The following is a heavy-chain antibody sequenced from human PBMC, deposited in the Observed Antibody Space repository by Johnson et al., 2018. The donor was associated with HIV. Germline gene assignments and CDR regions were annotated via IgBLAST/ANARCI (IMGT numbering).Heavy chain of an antibody. CDR3: ASQQWELGSHDAFDI. Sequence: VQLVESGGGVVRPGGSLRLSCAASGFTFDDYGMSWVRQAPGKGLEWVSGINWNGGSTGYADSVKGRFTIPRDNAKNSLYLQMNSLRAEDTALYYCASQQWELGSHDAFDIWGQGTMVTVSS. J-gene: IGHJ3*02. CDR2: INWNGGST. D-gene: IGHD1-26*01. V-gene: IGHV3-20*04. CDR1: GFTFDDYG.